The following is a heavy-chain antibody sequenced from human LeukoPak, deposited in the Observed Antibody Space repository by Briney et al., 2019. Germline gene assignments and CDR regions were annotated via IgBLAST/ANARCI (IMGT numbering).Heavy chain of an antibody. CDR1: GGSISSYY. J-gene: IGHJ4*02. D-gene: IGHD4-17*01. CDR2: IYYSGST. CDR3: ARERAVTTYYYFDY. V-gene: IGHV4-59*01. Sequence: SETLSLTCTVSGGSISSYYWSWIRQPPGKGLEWIGYIYYSGSTNYNPSLKSRVTISVDTSKNQFSLKLSSVTAADTVVYYCARERAVTTYYYFDYWGQGTLVTVSS.